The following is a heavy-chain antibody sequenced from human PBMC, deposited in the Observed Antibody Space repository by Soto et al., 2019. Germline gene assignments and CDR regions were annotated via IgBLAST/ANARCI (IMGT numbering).Heavy chain of an antibody. J-gene: IGHJ5*02. CDR2: INAGNGNT. CDR1: GYTFTSYA. D-gene: IGHD3-10*01. V-gene: IGHV1-3*05. CDR3: ARDASAFGELTS. Sequence: QVQLVQSGAEEKKPGASVKVSCKASGYTFTSYAMHWVRQAPGQRLEWMGWINAGNGNTKYSQKFQGRVTITRDTSASTAYMELSSLRSEDTAVYYCARDASAFGELTSWGQRPLVTVSS.